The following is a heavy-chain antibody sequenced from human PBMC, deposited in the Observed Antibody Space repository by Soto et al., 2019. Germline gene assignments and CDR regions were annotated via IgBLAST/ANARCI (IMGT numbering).Heavy chain of an antibody. CDR1: GYSISSGYY. CDR3: ARSGDPPNYSFDL. CDR2: IDHSGST. V-gene: IGHV4-38-2*01. J-gene: IGHJ2*01. D-gene: IGHD2-21*02. Sequence: SETLSLTCDVSGYSISSGYYWGWMRQPPGKGLEWIGSIDHSGSTYYSPSLKSRVTISVDTSKNQFSLKLNSVTAADTAVYYCARSGDPPNYSFDLWGRGTLV.